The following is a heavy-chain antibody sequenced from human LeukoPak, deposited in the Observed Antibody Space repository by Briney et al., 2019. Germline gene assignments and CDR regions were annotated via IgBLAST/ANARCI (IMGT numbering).Heavy chain of an antibody. V-gene: IGHV1-24*01. J-gene: IGHJ3*02. CDR1: GYTLTQLS. Sequence: ASVKVSCKVSGYTLTQLSIHWGRQAPGQGLEWMGGFDPEDGETIYAQRFQGRVTMTEDTTADTAFMELSRLGSEDSAVYYGATDTSDNNDGFDIWGQGTMVTVSS. CDR2: FDPEDGET. D-gene: IGHD2/OR15-2a*01. CDR3: ATDTSDNNDGFDI.